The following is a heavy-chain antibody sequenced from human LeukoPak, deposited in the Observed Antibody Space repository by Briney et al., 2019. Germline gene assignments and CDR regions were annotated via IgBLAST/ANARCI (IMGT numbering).Heavy chain of an antibody. J-gene: IGHJ1*01. Sequence: SETLSLTCAVYGGSFSGYYWSWIRQPPGKGLEWIGEINHSGSTNYNPSLKSRVTISVDTSKNQFSLKLSSVTAADTAVYYCAAYSSSWYGGYAEYFQHWGQGTLVTVSS. V-gene: IGHV4-34*01. CDR3: AAYSSSWYGGYAEYFQH. CDR2: INHSGST. D-gene: IGHD6-13*01. CDR1: GGSFSGYY.